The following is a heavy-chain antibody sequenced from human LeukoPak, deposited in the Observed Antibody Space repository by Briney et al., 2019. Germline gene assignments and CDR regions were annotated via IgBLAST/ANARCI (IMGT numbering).Heavy chain of an antibody. CDR2: IKTDGSST. J-gene: IGHJ4*02. CDR1: GFTFSSYW. CDR3: ATVSVGVRFDY. D-gene: IGHD3-16*01. Sequence: GGSLRLSCAASGFTFSSYWMHWVGQVPGKGLVWVSRIKTDGSSTSYADSVKGRFTISRDSAKNKLYLQMNSLRAEDTAVYYCATVSVGVRFDYWGQGALVAVSS. V-gene: IGHV3-74*01.